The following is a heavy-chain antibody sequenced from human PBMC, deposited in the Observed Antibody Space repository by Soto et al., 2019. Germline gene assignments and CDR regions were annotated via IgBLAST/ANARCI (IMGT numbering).Heavy chain of an antibody. Sequence: GGSLRLSCAASGFTFSDYYMSWIRQAPGKGLEWVSYISSSGSTIYYADSVKGRFTISRHNAKNTLYLQMNSLRAEDTAVYYCARLDSGYDERGYLGIDYWGQGTLVTVSS. D-gene: IGHD5-12*01. CDR3: ARLDSGYDERGYLGIDY. CDR1: GFTFSDYY. V-gene: IGHV3-11*01. J-gene: IGHJ4*02. CDR2: ISSSGSTI.